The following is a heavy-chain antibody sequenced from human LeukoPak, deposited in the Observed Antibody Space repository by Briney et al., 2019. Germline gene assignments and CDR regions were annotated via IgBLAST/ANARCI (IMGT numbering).Heavy chain of an antibody. Sequence: SETLSLTCTVSGGSIVSSSTYWVWIRQPPGEGLEWIGSIYYTGNTNYNPSLKSRVTMSVDTSKNQFSLNLASVTAADTAVYFCARVGVFGYCTRDSCHSPLDHWGQGTLVTVSS. CDR2: IYYTGNT. CDR1: GGSIVSSSTY. J-gene: IGHJ4*02. D-gene: IGHD2-15*01. CDR3: ARVGVFGYCTRDSCHSPLDH. V-gene: IGHV4-39*07.